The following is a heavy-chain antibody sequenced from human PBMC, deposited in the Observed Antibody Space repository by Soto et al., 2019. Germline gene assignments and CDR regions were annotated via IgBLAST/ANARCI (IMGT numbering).Heavy chain of an antibody. CDR3: ARVEGSSYYFRHDC. V-gene: IGHV4-31*03. Sequence: SETLSLTCTFSCGSIISGSYHWSWIRQHPGKGLEWIGNIYYSGSSYYNPSLKSRATISIDTPKDQFSLRLGSVTAADTAVYYCARVEGSSYYFRHDCWGRGTLVTVSS. CDR1: CGSIISGSYH. CDR2: IYYSGSS. D-gene: IGHD1-26*01. J-gene: IGHJ4*02.